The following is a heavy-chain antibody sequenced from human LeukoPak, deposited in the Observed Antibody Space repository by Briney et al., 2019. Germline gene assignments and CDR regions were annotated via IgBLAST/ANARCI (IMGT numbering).Heavy chain of an antibody. Sequence: SETLSLTCAVSGGSISSSSSNCWTWVRQPPGKGLDWIGEIYHSGATNYNPSLKSRVTMLLDKSKNQFSLNLNSVTAADTAVYYCARNGGNSDFDYWGQGTLVTVSS. D-gene: IGHD4-23*01. CDR3: ARNGGNSDFDY. CDR1: GGSISSSSSNC. J-gene: IGHJ4*02. CDR2: IYHSGAT. V-gene: IGHV4-4*02.